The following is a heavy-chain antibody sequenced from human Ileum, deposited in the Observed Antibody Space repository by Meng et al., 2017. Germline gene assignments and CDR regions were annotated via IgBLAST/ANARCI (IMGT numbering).Heavy chain of an antibody. CDR2: IIQSGRT. J-gene: IGHJ4*02. CDR1: TVSVTGSC. Sequence: QLDLRRVRVGLLYPREGMRSACVALTVSVTGSCWSLIRQPPGKGLEWIGEIIQSGRTNYNPSLKSRVTISVDTSQINISLQLSSVTAADTAVYSCATSNDTYVYDLGYWGQGTLVTVSS. CDR3: ATSNDTYVYDLGY. V-gene: IGHV4-34*12. D-gene: IGHD3-10*02.